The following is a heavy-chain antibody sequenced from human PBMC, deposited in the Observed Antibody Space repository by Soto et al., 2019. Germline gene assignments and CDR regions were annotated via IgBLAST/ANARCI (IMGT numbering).Heavy chain of an antibody. CDR1: GYTLTELS. CDR2: FDPEDGET. CDR3: ATDLDYYYDSSGYPN. D-gene: IGHD3-22*01. J-gene: IGHJ4*02. V-gene: IGHV1-24*01. Sequence: SVKVSCKVSGYTLTELSMHWGRQAPGKGLEWMGGFDPEDGETIYAQKFQGRVTMTEDTSTDTAYMELSSLRSEDTAVYYCATDLDYYYDSSGYPNWGQGTLVTVSS.